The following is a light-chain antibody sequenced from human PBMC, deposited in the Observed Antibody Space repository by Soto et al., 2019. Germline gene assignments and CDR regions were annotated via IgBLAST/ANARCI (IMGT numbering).Light chain of an antibody. J-gene: IGLJ1*01. CDR3: QSYDSSLSDV. Sequence: HSVLTQPPSVSGVPGQRVTISCTGSSSNIGAGYDVHWYQQLPGTAPKLLIYGNSNRPSGVPDRFSGSKSGTSASLAITGLQAEDEADYYCQSYDSSLSDVFGTGTKVTVL. CDR2: GNS. CDR1: SSNIGAGYD. V-gene: IGLV1-40*01.